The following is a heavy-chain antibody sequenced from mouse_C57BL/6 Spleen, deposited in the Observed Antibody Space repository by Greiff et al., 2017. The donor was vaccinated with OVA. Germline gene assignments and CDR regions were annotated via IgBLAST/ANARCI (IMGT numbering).Heavy chain of an antibody. J-gene: IGHJ3*01. V-gene: IGHV1-61*01. CDR1: GYTFTSYW. CDR2: IYPTASAT. Sequence: QVQLQQPGAELVRPGSSVKLSCKASGYTFTSYWMDWVKQRPGQGLEWIGNIYPTASATNYNQKFKDKATLTVDKSSSTAYMQLSSLSSEDSAVYSCARESYDYAFAYWGQGTLVTVSA. D-gene: IGHD2-4*01. CDR3: ARESYDYAFAY.